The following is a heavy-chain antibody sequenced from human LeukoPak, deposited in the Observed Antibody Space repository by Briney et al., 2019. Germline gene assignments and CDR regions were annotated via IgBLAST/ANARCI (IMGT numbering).Heavy chain of an antibody. D-gene: IGHD2-2*02. CDR1: GFTVSSNY. V-gene: IGHV3-23*01. J-gene: IGHJ4*02. Sequence: GGSLRLSCAASGFTVSSNYMNWVRQAPGKGLEWVSAISDSGDRTDYADSVKGRFTISRDNVKNILYLQMNSLRAEDTAVYYCARPDCSSTSCYTLEFWGQGTLVTVSS. CDR2: ISDSGDRT. CDR3: ARPDCSSTSCYTLEF.